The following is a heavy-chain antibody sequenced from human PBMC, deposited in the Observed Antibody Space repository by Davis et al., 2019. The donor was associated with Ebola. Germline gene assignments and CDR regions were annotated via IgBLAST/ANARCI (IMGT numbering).Heavy chain of an antibody. CDR1: GFTFSSYS. CDR3: ARVGATRGGFDY. CDR2: ISSSSSYI. D-gene: IGHD1-26*01. V-gene: IGHV3-21*01. Sequence: GESLKISCAASGFTFSSYSMNWVRQAPGKGLEWVSSISSSSSYIYYADSVKGRFTISRDNAKNSLYLQMNSLRAEDTAVYYCARVGATRGGFDYWGQGTLVTVSS. J-gene: IGHJ4*02.